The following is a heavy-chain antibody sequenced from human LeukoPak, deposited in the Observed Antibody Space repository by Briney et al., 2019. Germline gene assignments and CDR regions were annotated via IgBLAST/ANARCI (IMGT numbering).Heavy chain of an antibody. D-gene: IGHD3-10*01. CDR3: ARRRSGSYHLDY. J-gene: IGHJ4*02. CDR1: GYSISSGYS. Sequence: PSETLSLTCTVSGYSISSGYSWAWIRQPPGKGLEWIGSIYHTGSTYYNPSLKSRVTISIDTSKNQFSLKLDSVTAADSAVYYCARRRSGSYHLDYWGQGTLVTVSS. CDR2: IYHTGST. V-gene: IGHV4-38-2*02.